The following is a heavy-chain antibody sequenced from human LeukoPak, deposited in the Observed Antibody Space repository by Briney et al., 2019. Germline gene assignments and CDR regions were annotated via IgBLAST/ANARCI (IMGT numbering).Heavy chain of an antibody. J-gene: IGHJ3*02. Sequence: GASVKVSCKASGYTFTGYYMHWVRQAPGQGLEWMGWINPNSGGTNYAQKFQGRVTMTRDTSISTAYMELSRLRSDDTAVYYCARDQGWLQTNDAFDIWGQGTMVTVSS. V-gene: IGHV1-2*02. D-gene: IGHD5-24*01. CDR3: ARDQGWLQTNDAFDI. CDR2: INPNSGGT. CDR1: GYTFTGYY.